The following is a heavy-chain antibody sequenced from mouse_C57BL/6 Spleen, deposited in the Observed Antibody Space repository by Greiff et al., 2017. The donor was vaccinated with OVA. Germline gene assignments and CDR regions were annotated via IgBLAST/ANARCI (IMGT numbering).Heavy chain of an antibody. J-gene: IGHJ4*01. Sequence: VQLQQSGPELVKPGASVKISCKASGYTFTDYYMNWVKQSHGKSLEWIGDINPNNGGTSYNQKFKGKATLTVDKSSSTAYMELRSLTSEDSAVYYCARLDSNESMDYWGQGTSVTVSS. CDR1: GYTFTDYY. D-gene: IGHD2-5*01. V-gene: IGHV1-26*01. CDR3: ARLDSNESMDY. CDR2: INPNNGGT.